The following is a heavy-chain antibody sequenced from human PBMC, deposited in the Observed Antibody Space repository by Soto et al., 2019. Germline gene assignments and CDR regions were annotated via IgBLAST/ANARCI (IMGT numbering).Heavy chain of an antibody. CDR3: AKNILTGYYPDH. Sequence: QVQLVESGGGVVQPGRSLRLSCAASGFTFSSYGMHWVRQAPGKGLEWVAVISYDGSNKYYADSVKGRFTISRDNSKNTLYLQMNSLRAEDTAVYYCAKNILTGYYPDHWGQGTLVTVSS. J-gene: IGHJ4*02. CDR1: GFTFSSYG. D-gene: IGHD3-9*01. V-gene: IGHV3-30*18. CDR2: ISYDGSNK.